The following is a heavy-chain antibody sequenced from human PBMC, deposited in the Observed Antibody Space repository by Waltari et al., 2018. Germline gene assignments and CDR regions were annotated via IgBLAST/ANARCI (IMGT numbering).Heavy chain of an antibody. CDR3: ARDYCDRTNCHGMDV. Sequence: QAQLVESGGGMVQPGRSLRLSCAASGFSFSSYAMHWVRQAPGKGLGWVAVMSYNGRNIYYVDSVKGRFTIARDNSKKMLYMQMNSLRTEDTAVYYCARDYCDRTNCHGMDVWGQGTTVTVS. V-gene: IGHV3-30*04. CDR1: GFSFSSYA. CDR2: MSYNGRNI. D-gene: IGHD3-22*01. J-gene: IGHJ6*02.